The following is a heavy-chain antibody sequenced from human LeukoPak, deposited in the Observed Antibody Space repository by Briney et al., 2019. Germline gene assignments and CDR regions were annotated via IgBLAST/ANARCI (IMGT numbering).Heavy chain of an antibody. CDR1: GFTFDDYA. CDR2: ISWNSGSI. V-gene: IGHV3-9*01. D-gene: IGHD2-2*01. CDR3: AKSDVVVPAAESFDY. Sequence: GGSLRLSCAASGFTFDDYAMHWVRQAPGKGLEWVSGISWNSGSIGYADSVKGRFTISRDNAKNSLYLQMNSLRAEDTAVYYCAKSDVVVPAAESFDYWGQGTLVTVSS. J-gene: IGHJ4*02.